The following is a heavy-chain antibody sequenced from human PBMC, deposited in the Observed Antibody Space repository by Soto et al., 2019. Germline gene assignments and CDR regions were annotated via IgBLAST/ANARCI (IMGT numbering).Heavy chain of an antibody. CDR1: GGSFSGYY. V-gene: IGHV4-34*01. D-gene: IGHD6-13*01. J-gene: IGHJ4*02. Sequence: SATLSLTCAVYGGSFSGYYWSWIRQPPGKGLEWIGEINHSGSTNYNPSLKSRVTISVDTSKNQFSLKLSSVTAADTAVYYCARGRIAAASYYFDYWGQGTLVTVSS. CDR3: ARGRIAAASYYFDY. CDR2: INHSGST.